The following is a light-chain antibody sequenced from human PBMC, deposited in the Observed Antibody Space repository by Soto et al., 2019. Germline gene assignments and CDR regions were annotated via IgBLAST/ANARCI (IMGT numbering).Light chain of an antibody. CDR1: QSVRSSY. CDR2: DAS. Sequence: EIVLTQAPATLSLSPGERATLSCGASQSVRSSYLAWYQQKPGLAPSLLIYDASSMATGTPDRFSGRGSGTDFTLAISRLEPEDFAVYYCQQYGTSPYTFGQGTKLEIK. V-gene: IGKV3D-20*01. CDR3: QQYGTSPYT. J-gene: IGKJ2*01.